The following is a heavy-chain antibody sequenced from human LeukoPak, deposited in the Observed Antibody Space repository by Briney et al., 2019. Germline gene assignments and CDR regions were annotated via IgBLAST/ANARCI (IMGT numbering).Heavy chain of an antibody. CDR3: TTDAGYCSSTSCYTD. CDR1: GFTFSNAW. CDR2: IKSKTDGGTT. J-gene: IGHJ4*02. Sequence: GGSLRLSCAASGFTFSNAWMSWVRQAPGKGLEWVGRIKSKTDGGTTDYAAPVKGRFTISRDDSKNTLYLQMNGLKTEDTAAYYCTTDAGYCSSTSCYTDWGQGTLVTVSS. D-gene: IGHD2-2*02. V-gene: IGHV3-15*01.